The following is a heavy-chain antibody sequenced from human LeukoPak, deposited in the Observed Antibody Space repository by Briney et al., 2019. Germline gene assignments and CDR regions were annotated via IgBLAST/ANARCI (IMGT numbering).Heavy chain of an antibody. Sequence: GGSLGLSCEASGFAFSSYWASWVRQAPGKGLEWVSAISGSGGSTYYADSVKGRFTISRDNSKNTLYLQMNSLRAEDTAVYYCAKGLLLLWFGELDYWGQGTLVTVSS. CDR2: ISGSGGST. D-gene: IGHD3-10*01. J-gene: IGHJ4*02. V-gene: IGHV3-23*01. CDR3: AKGLLLLWFGELDY. CDR1: GFAFSSYW.